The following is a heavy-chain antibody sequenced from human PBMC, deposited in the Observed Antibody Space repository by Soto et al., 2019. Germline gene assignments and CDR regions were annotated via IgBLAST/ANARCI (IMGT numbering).Heavy chain of an antibody. Sequence: QLQLQESGPGLVKSSETLSLTCTVSGESISTSSYYWGRIRQPPGKGLEWIGSIYYTGSTYYNPSLKSRVTVSEDTPKNQFSLKLSSVTTADTAVYYCARHIAVTAVGDWFDPWGQGTLVTVSS. V-gene: IGHV4-39*01. CDR2: IYYTGST. CDR3: ARHIAVTAVGDWFDP. CDR1: GESISTSSYY. J-gene: IGHJ5*02. D-gene: IGHD6-13*01.